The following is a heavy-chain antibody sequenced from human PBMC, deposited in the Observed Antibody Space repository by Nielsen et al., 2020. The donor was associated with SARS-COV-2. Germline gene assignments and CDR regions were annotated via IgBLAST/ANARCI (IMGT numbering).Heavy chain of an antibody. V-gene: IGHV3-30*03. J-gene: IGHJ6*03. CDR3: ARGRCTSYNCAKLGGYMDV. CDR2: VSYDGSKQ. Sequence: GGSLRLSCAASGFTFSCCAMHWVRQAPGKGLEWVAVVSYDGSKQHYADSVKGRFTISRDDSRNTLYLQMNSLGAEDTAVYYCARGRCTSYNCAKLGGYMDVWGKGTTVTVSS. CDR1: GFTFSCCA. D-gene: IGHD1-1*01.